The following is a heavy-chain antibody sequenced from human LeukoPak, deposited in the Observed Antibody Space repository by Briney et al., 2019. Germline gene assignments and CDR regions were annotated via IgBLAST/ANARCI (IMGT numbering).Heavy chain of an antibody. Sequence: GGSLRLSCVGSGFMFSSYWMNWVRQAPGKGLVWVSRINSDGNSISYADSVKGRFTISRDNVKNTLFLQMNSLRAEDTAVYYCARGPEAFDIWGQGTMVTVAS. CDR1: GFMFSSYW. D-gene: IGHD2-2*01. CDR2: INSDGNSI. J-gene: IGHJ3*02. CDR3: ARGPEAFDI. V-gene: IGHV3-74*01.